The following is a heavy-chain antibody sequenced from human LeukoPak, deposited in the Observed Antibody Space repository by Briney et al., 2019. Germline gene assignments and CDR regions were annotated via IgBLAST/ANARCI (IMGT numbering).Heavy chain of an antibody. J-gene: IGHJ1*01. CDR2: INPNSGGT. CDR3: ARYCSSTSCYGDFQH. V-gene: IGHV1-2*02. CDR1: GYAFTGYY. Sequence: ASVKVSCKASGYAFTGYYMHWVRQAPGQGLEWMGWINPNSGGTNYAQKFQGRVTMTRDTSISTAYMELSRLRSDDTAVYYCARYCSSTSCYGDFQHWGQGTLVTVSS. D-gene: IGHD2-2*01.